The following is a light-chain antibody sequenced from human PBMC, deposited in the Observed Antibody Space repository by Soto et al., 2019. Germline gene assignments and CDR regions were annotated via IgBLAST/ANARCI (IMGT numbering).Light chain of an antibody. Sequence: QSVLTQPPSVSGAPGQRVTISCTGSSSNIGAGYDVHWYQQLPGTAPKLLIYDNSNRPSGVPDRFSGSKSGTSASLAITGLQAEDEADYYCQSYDTSIYVFGNGTKV. J-gene: IGLJ1*01. V-gene: IGLV1-40*01. CDR1: SSNIGAGYD. CDR2: DNS. CDR3: QSYDTSIYV.